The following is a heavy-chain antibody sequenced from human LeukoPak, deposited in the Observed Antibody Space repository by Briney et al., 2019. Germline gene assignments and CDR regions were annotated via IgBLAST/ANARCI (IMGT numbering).Heavy chain of an antibody. CDR1: GFTFYDYA. D-gene: IGHD3-10*01. CDR3: ARGYYAASVRFDY. V-gene: IGHV3-9*01. CDR2: ITWNSGTI. Sequence: PGGSLRLSCAASGFTFYDYAMHWVRQAPGKGLEWVSGITWNSGTIGYADSVKGRFTISGDNAKNSLYLQMNSLRAEDTALYYCARGYYAASVRFDYWGRGTLVTVSS. J-gene: IGHJ4*02.